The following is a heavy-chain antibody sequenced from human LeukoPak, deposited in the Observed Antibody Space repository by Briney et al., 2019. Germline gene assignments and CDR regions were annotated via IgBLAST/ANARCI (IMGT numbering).Heavy chain of an antibody. CDR1: GFTVSSNY. D-gene: IGHD3-22*01. CDR2: IYSGGST. V-gene: IGHV3-53*04. J-gene: IGHJ5*02. Sequence: GGPLRLSCAASGFTVSSNYMSWVRQAPGKGLEWVSVIYSGGSTYYADSVKGRFTISRHNSKNTLYLQMNSLRAEDTAVYYCARGGSGYYYNWFDPWGQGTLVTVSS. CDR3: ARGGSGYYYNWFDP.